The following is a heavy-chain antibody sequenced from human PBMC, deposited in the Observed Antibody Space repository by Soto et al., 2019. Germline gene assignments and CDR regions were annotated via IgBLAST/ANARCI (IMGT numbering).Heavy chain of an antibody. J-gene: IGHJ6*02. CDR2: MNPNSGNT. D-gene: IGHD3-3*01. CDR3: ARVLSWASYYDFWSGYYNYYYYGMDV. CDR1: GYTFTSYA. V-gene: IGHV1-8*01. Sequence: ASVKASCKAPGYTFTSYAIKSVRQANGQGLEWMGWMNPNSGNTGYAQKFQGRVTMTRNTSISTAYMELSSLRSEDTAVYYCARVLSWASYYDFWSGYYNYYYYGMDVWGQGTTVTVSS.